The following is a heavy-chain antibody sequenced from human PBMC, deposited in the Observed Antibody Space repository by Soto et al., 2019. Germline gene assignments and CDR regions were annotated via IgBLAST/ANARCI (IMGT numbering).Heavy chain of an antibody. D-gene: IGHD2-21*02. CDR1: GGSISSYY. J-gene: IGHJ6*02. CDR2: IYYSGST. V-gene: IGHV4-59*01. Sequence: PSETLSLTCTVSGGSISSYYWSWIRQPPGKGLEWIGYIYYSGSTNYNPSLKSRVTISVDTSKNQFSLKLSSVTAADTAVYYCARSGSYCGGDCYPYYYYGMDVWGQGTTVTVSS. CDR3: ARSGSYCGGDCYPYYYYGMDV.